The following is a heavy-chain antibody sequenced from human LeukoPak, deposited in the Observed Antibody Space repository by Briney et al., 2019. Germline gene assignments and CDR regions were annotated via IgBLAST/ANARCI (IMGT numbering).Heavy chain of an antibody. J-gene: IGHJ4*02. CDR3: ARGRRYCSGGSCYPYYFDY. D-gene: IGHD2-15*01. V-gene: IGHV4-39*07. Sequence: SSETLSLTCTVSGGSISSSSYYWGWIRQPPGKGLEWIGSIYYSGSTYYNPSLKSRVTISVDTSKNQFSLKLSSVTAADTAVYYCARGRRYCSGGSCYPYYFDYWGQGTLATVSS. CDR1: GGSISSSSYY. CDR2: IYYSGST.